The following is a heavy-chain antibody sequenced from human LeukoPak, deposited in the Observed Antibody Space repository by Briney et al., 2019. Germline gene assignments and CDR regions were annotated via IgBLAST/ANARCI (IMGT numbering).Heavy chain of an antibody. CDR2: IIPIFGTA. V-gene: IGHV1-69*06. CDR1: GGTFSSYA. D-gene: IGHD6-19*01. CDR3: ARDLYSSGTDAFDI. J-gene: IGHJ3*02. Sequence: SVKVSCKASGGTFSSYAISWVRQAPGQGLEWMGGIIPIFGTANYAQKFQGRVTITADKSTSTAYMELSSLRSEDTAVYYCARDLYSSGTDAFDIWGQGTMVTVSS.